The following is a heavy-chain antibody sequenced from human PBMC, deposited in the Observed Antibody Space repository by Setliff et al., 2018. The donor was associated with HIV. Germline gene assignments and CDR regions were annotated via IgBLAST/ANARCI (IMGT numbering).Heavy chain of an antibody. CDR2: VYYSGTS. CDR3: ARRATSRIPSIQAGAFDI. V-gene: IGHV4-38-2*01. D-gene: IGHD2-21*01. Sequence: PSETLSLTCAVSGYSISSGYSWGWVRQPPGRSLEWIGSVYYSGTSYYSPSLKSRVTMSVDTSKNQFSLKLNSVTAADTAVYYCARRATSRIPSIQAGAFDIWGQGTMVTVSS. CDR1: GYSISSGYS. J-gene: IGHJ3*02.